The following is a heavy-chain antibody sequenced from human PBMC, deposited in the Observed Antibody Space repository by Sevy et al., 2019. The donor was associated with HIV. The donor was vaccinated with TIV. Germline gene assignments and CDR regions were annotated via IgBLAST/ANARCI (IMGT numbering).Heavy chain of an antibody. Sequence: GGSLRLSCAASGFTFSSYEMNWVRQAPGKGLEWVSYISSSGSTIYYADSVKGRFTNSGDNAKISLYLQMNSLRAEDTAVYYCARDLLTRITMVRGVPPYYYYGMDVWVQGTTVTVSS. CDR3: ARDLLTRITMVRGVPPYYYYGMDV. D-gene: IGHD3-10*01. CDR1: GFTFSSYE. J-gene: IGHJ6*02. V-gene: IGHV3-48*03. CDR2: ISSSGSTI.